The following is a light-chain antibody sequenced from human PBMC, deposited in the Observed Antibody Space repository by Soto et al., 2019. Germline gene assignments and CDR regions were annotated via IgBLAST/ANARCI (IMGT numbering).Light chain of an antibody. CDR2: KAS. J-gene: IGKJ1*01. CDR3: QQYNSYPWT. CDR1: QSIGSW. V-gene: IGKV1-5*03. Sequence: DIQMTQSPSTLSASVGDRVTITCRASQSIGSWLAWYQQKPGKAPKLLIYKASSLDSGVPSRFSGSGSGTEFTLTISSLQPDDFATYYCQQYNSYPWTFGQGTKVEIK.